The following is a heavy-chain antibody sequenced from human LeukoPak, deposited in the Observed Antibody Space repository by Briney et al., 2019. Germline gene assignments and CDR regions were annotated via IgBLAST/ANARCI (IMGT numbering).Heavy chain of an antibody. Sequence: GGSLRLSCAASGFTFSSYCMSWVRQAPGKGLEWVSDIRGGGGSTYYADSVKGRFTISRDNSKNTLYLQMNSLRAEDTAVYYCAKGNYDFWSGYLSEDGMDVWGQGTTVTVSS. CDR1: GFTFSSYC. CDR2: IRGGGGST. J-gene: IGHJ6*02. D-gene: IGHD3-3*01. V-gene: IGHV3-23*01. CDR3: AKGNYDFWSGYLSEDGMDV.